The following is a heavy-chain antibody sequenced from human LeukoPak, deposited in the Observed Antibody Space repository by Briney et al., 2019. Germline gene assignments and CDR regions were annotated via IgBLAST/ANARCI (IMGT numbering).Heavy chain of an antibody. J-gene: IGHJ3*02. D-gene: IGHD3-3*01. Sequence: SETLSLTCTVSGGSISSYYWSWIRQPPGKGLEWIGYIYYSGSTNYNPSLKSRVTISVDTSKNQFSLKLSSVTAADTAVYYCARDFLDWMGAFDIWGQGTMVTVSS. CDR2: IYYSGST. V-gene: IGHV4-59*01. CDR1: GGSISSYY. CDR3: ARDFLDWMGAFDI.